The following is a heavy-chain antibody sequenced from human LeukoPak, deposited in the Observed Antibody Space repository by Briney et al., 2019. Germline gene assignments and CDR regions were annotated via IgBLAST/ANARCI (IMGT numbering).Heavy chain of an antibody. CDR3: ARDGVGAATIGYYYYYIDV. J-gene: IGHJ6*03. D-gene: IGHD1-26*01. Sequence: SETLSLTCTVSGGSISGYYWSWIRQPAGKGLEWIGRIYSSGSTNYNPSLKSRLTMSVDTSKNQFSLKLSSVTAADTAVYYCARDGVGAATIGYYYYYIDVWGKGTTVTVSS. V-gene: IGHV4-4*07. CDR2: IYSSGST. CDR1: GGSISGYY.